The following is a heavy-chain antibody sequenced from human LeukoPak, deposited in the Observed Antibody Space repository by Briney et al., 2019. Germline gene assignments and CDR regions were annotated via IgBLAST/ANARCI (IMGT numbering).Heavy chain of an antibody. D-gene: IGHD3-22*01. V-gene: IGHV1-46*01. Sequence: ASVKVSCKASGYTFTSYYMHWVRQAPGQGLEWMGIINPSGGSTSYAQKFQGGVTMTRDMSTSTVYMELSSLRSEDTAVYYCARDGVYYDSSGKGAFDIWGQGTMVTVSS. J-gene: IGHJ3*02. CDR3: ARDGVYYDSSGKGAFDI. CDR1: GYTFTSYY. CDR2: INPSGGST.